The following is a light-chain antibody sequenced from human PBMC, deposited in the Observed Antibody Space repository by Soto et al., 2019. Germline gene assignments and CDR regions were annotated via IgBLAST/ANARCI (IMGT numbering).Light chain of an antibody. CDR2: EVS. Sequence: QSALTQPASVSGSPGQSITISCTGTSNDVGGYTYVSWYQQHPGKAPKLMIFEVSNRPSGVSHRFSGSKSGNTASLTISGLQDEDEGDYYCSSFTSTSTRVFGTGTMLTVL. V-gene: IGLV2-14*01. J-gene: IGLJ1*01. CDR1: SNDVGGYTY. CDR3: SSFTSTSTRV.